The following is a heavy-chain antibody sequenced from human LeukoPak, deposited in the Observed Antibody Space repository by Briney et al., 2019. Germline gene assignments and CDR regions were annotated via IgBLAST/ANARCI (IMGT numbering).Heavy chain of an antibody. CDR1: GFTFSSYA. Sequence: GGSLRLSCAASGFTFSSYAMSWVRQAPGKGLEWVSAISGSGGSTYYADSVKGRFTISRDNSKNTLYLQMNSLRAEDTAVYYCAKDRGNYYDSSGYYQGLGAFDIWGQGTMVTVSS. CDR2: ISGSGGST. J-gene: IGHJ3*02. V-gene: IGHV3-23*01. D-gene: IGHD3-22*01. CDR3: AKDRGNYYDSSGYYQGLGAFDI.